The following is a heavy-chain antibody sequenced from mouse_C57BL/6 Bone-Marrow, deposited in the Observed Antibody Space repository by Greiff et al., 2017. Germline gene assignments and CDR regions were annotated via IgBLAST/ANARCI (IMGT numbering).Heavy chain of an antibody. V-gene: IGHV6-6*01. CDR1: GFTFSDAW. CDR2: IRNKANNHAT. Sequence: EVKLMESGGGLVQPGGSMKLSCAASGFTFSDAWMDWVRQSPEKGLEWVAEIRNKANNHATYYAESVKGRFTISREDSKSSVYLQMNSLRAEDTGMYYCTRGRDWFAYWGQGTLVTVSA. J-gene: IGHJ3*01. CDR3: TRGRDWFAY.